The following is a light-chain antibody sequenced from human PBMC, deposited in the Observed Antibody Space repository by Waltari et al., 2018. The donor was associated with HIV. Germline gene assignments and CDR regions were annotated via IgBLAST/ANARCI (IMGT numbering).Light chain of an antibody. CDR2: YNS. V-gene: IGLV3-21*04. J-gene: IGLJ3*02. CDR1: NIGGKS. CDR3: QVWDSSNKHVV. Sequence: SYVLTQPPSVSVAPGAAATISCGAWNIGGKSVHWYKQQPGQAPVLVTRYNSDRPSEIVDRISSSNTGHTANLTLTSVEAGDEATYYCQVWDSSNKHVVFGGGTELTVL.